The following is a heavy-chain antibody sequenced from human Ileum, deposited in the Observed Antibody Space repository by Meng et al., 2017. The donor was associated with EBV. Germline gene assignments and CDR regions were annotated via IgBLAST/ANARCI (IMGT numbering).Heavy chain of an antibody. CDR1: GFASSSPSM. V-gene: IGHV4-4*01. J-gene: IGHJ4*02. CDR2: MANNGIS. CDR3: AKDGEKYFEY. Sequence: AQVQECGGGVVQPGRSLRLSFAVAGFASSSPSMYWVRQSPAKGLEWIGEMANNGISNSNPSLKSRVTISADKSTTQFSLKLNSVTSADTAVYFCAKDGEKYFEYWGQGTLVTVSS.